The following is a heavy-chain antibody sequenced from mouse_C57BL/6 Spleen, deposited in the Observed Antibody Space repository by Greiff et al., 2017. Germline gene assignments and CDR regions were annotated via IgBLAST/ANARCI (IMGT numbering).Heavy chain of an antibody. Sequence: QVQLQQPGAELVMPGASVKLSCKASGYTFTSYWMHWVKQRPGQGLEWIGEIDPSDSYTNYNQKFKGKSTLTVDKSSSTAYMQLSSLTSEDSAVYYCARYTTALDYWGQGTTLTVSS. CDR2: IDPSDSYT. J-gene: IGHJ2*01. D-gene: IGHD1-2*01. CDR3: ARYTTALDY. CDR1: GYTFTSYW. V-gene: IGHV1-69*01.